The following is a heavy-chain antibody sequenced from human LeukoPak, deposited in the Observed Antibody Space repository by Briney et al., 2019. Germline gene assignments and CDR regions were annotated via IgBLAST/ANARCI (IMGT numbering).Heavy chain of an antibody. V-gene: IGHV1-18*01. Sequence: ASVKVSCKASGGTFSSYAISWVRQAPGQGLEWVGWISLYSGNTNYAQKLLGRVTVTTDTSTSTAYMELRSLRFDDTAVYYCARLGSHHYYMDVWGKGTTVTISS. CDR3: ARLGSHHYYMDV. J-gene: IGHJ6*03. CDR1: GGTFSSYA. D-gene: IGHD3-16*01. CDR2: ISLYSGNT.